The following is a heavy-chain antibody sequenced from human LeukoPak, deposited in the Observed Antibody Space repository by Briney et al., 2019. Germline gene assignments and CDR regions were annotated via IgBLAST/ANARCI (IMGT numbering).Heavy chain of an antibody. CDR1: GGSISSGSYY. J-gene: IGHJ4*02. CDR2: IYTSGST. D-gene: IGHD2-21*02. Sequence: PSQTLSLTCTVSGGSISSGSYYWSWIRQPAGKGLEWIGRIYTSGSTNYNPSLKSRVTISVDTSKNQFSLKLSSVTAADTAVYYCARRCLVGYDCYHCDYWGQGSLVTVSS. CDR3: ARRCLVGYDCYHCDY. V-gene: IGHV4-61*02.